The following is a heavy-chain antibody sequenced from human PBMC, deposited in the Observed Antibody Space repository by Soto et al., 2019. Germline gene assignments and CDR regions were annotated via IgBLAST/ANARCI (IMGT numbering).Heavy chain of an antibody. CDR2: INPNSGGT. CDR1: GYTFTGYY. CDR3: ARVFSNYDSSGYIDY. D-gene: IGHD3-22*01. Sequence: ASVKVSCKASGYTFTGYYMHWVRQAPGQGLEWMGWINPNSGGTNYAQKFQGRVTMTRDTSISTAYMELSRPRSDDTAVYYCARVFSNYDSSGYIDYWGQGTLVTVSS. V-gene: IGHV1-2*02. J-gene: IGHJ4*02.